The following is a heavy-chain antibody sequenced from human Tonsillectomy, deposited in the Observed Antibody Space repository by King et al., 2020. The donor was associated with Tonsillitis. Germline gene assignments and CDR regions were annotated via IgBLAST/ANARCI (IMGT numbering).Heavy chain of an antibody. J-gene: IGHJ4*02. D-gene: IGHD2-2*01. CDR2: IHTRANGGTI. CDR3: TRRSSL. Sequence: VQLVESGGGLVKPGGSLRLSCAASGFTFSDAWMSWIRQAPGKGLEWVGRIHTRANGGTIDYAAPVKGRFTISRDDSKNTLYLQMNSLRPEVTAVYYCTRRSSLGGQGTLVTVSS. V-gene: IGHV3-15*01. CDR1: GFTFSDAW.